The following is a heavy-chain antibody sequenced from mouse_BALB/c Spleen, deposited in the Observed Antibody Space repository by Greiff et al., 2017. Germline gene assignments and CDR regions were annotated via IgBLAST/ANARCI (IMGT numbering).Heavy chain of an antibody. D-gene: IGHD1-1*01. CDR1: GYSITSGYY. Sequence: EVQLQESGPGLVKPSQSLSLTCSVTGYSITSGYYWNWIRQFPGNKLEWMGYISYDGSNNYNPSLKNRISITRDTSKNQFFLKLNSVTTEDTATYYCASPPLDYYGSSHWYFDVWGAGTTVTVSS. CDR2: ISYDGSN. CDR3: ASPPLDYYGSSHWYFDV. V-gene: IGHV3-6*02. J-gene: IGHJ1*01.